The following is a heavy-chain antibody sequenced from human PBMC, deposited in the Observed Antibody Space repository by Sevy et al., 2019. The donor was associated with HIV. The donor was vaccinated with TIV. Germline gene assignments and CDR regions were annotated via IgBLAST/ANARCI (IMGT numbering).Heavy chain of an antibody. Sequence: ASVKVSCKASGGTFSRYGISWVRQAPGQGLEWMGGIIPILGTVNYAQKFQGRVTITADESKKTAYMELSSLRSEDTALYYCARGGGNGWYYFDYWGQETLVTVSS. CDR1: GGTFSRYG. D-gene: IGHD6-19*01. CDR2: IIPILGTV. CDR3: ARGGGNGWYYFDY. V-gene: IGHV1-69*13. J-gene: IGHJ4*02.